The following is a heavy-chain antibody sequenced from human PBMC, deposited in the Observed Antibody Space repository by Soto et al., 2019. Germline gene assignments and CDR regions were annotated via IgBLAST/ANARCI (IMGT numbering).Heavy chain of an antibody. CDR1: GFTVSNNY. CDR2: IYTGGTT. CDR3: ARGAGQSSGQ. D-gene: IGHD3-22*01. J-gene: IGHJ4*02. Sequence: EVQLVESGGGLVQPGGSLRLSCAASGFTVSNNYMSWVRQAPGKGLEWVSVIYTGGTTYYADSVKGRFTISRDNSKKTIYLQRNSLRAEDTAVYYGARGAGQSSGQWGQGTLVTVSS. V-gene: IGHV3-66*01.